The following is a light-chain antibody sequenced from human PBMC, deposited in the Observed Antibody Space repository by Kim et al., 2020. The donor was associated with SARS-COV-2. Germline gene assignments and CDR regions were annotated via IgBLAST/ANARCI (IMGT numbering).Light chain of an antibody. J-gene: IGKJ1*01. CDR3: QQYGSSRT. CDR1: QSVSSSY. V-gene: IGKV3-20*01. Sequence: WAPGETAPLSCRASQSVSSSYLAWYQQKPGQAPRLLIYGASSRATGIPDRFSGSGSGTDFTLTISRLEPEDFAVYYCQQYGSSRTFGQGTKVDIK. CDR2: GAS.